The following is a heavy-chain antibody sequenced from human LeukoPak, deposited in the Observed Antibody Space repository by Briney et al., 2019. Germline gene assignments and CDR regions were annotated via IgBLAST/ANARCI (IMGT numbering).Heavy chain of an antibody. V-gene: IGHV1-24*01. CDR2: FDPEDGET. Sequence: GASVKVSCKVSGYTLTELSMHWVRQAPGKGLEWMGGFDPEDGETIYAQKFQGRVTMTEDTSTDTAYMELSSLRSEDTAVYYCATYYDSSGAFDYWGQGTLVTVSS. D-gene: IGHD3-22*01. CDR1: GYTLTELS. CDR3: ATYYDSSGAFDY. J-gene: IGHJ4*02.